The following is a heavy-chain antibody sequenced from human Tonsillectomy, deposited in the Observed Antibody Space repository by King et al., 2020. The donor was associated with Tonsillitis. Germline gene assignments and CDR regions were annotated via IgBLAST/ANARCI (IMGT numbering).Heavy chain of an antibody. CDR1: GFSFSGSV. Sequence: VQLVESGGGLVQPGGSLKLSCVVSGFSFSGSVMHWVRQASGKGLEWVGRIRSKPNNYATAYAASVEGRFTISRDDSKNTAYLQMNSLKTEDTALYYCTTQNDHWGQGTLVTVSS. J-gene: IGHJ4*02. CDR3: TTQNDH. V-gene: IGHV3-73*01. CDR2: IRSKPNNYAT.